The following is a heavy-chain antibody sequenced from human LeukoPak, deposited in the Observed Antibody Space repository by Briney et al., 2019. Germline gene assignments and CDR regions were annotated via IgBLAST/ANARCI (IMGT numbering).Heavy chain of an antibody. CDR2: IYYSGST. CDR3: ARARNYYGSGSSKYYFDY. Sequence: PSETLSLTCTVSGGSISSGGYYWSWIRQHPGKGLGWIGYIYYSGSTYYNPSLKSRVTISVDTSKNQFSLKLSSVTAADTAVYYCARARNYYGSGSSKYYFDYWGQGTLVTVSS. D-gene: IGHD3-10*01. CDR1: GGSISSGGYY. J-gene: IGHJ4*02. V-gene: IGHV4-31*03.